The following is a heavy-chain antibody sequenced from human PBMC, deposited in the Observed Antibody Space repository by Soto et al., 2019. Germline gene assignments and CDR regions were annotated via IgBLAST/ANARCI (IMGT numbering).Heavy chain of an antibody. J-gene: IGHJ5*02. CDR2: INHSGST. CDR1: GGSFSGYY. Sequence: SETLSLTCTVYGGSFSGYYWSWIRQPPGKGLEWIGEINHSGSTNYNPSLKSRVTISVDTSKNQFSLKLSSVTAADTAVYYCARADYLGNWFDPWGQGTLVTVSS. V-gene: IGHV4-34*01. D-gene: IGHD7-27*01. CDR3: ARADYLGNWFDP.